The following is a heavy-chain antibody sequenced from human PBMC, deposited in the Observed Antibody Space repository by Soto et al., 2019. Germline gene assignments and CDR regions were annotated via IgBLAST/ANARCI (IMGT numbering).Heavy chain of an antibody. V-gene: IGHV3-48*02. CDR1: GFTFSSYS. CDR3: ARDSVPDY. D-gene: IGHD6-6*01. CDR2: ISSSSSTI. Sequence: PGGSLRLSCAASGFTFSSYSMNWVRQAPGKGLEWVSYISSSSSTIYCADSVKGRFTISRDNAKNSLYLQMSSLRDEDTAVYYCARDSVPDYWGQGTLVTVSS. J-gene: IGHJ4*02.